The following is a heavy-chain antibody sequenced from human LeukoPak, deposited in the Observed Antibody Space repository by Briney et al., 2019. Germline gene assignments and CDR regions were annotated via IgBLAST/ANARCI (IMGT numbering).Heavy chain of an antibody. CDR3: ARGLGYGDDEFGY. J-gene: IGHJ4*02. CDR2: INPNSGGT. CDR1: GYTFTGYY. Sequence: ASVKVSCKASGYTFTGYYMHWVRQAPGQGLEWMGWINPNSGGTNYAQKFQGWVTMTRDTSISTAYMELSRLRSDDTAVYYCARGLGYGDDEFGYWGQGTLVTVSS. D-gene: IGHD4-17*01. V-gene: IGHV1-2*04.